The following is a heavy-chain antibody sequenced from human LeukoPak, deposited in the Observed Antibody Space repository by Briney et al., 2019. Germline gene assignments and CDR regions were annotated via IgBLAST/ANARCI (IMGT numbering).Heavy chain of an antibody. V-gene: IGHV3-21*01. Sequence: GGSLRLSCAASGFTFSSYEMNWVRQAPGKGLEWVSSISSSSSYIYYADSVKGRFTISRDNAKNSLYLQMNSLRAEDTAVYYCARDGYYYDSSGYYQEAFDIWGQGTMVTVSS. CDR1: GFTFSSYE. J-gene: IGHJ3*02. CDR2: ISSSSSYI. CDR3: ARDGYYYDSSGYYQEAFDI. D-gene: IGHD3-22*01.